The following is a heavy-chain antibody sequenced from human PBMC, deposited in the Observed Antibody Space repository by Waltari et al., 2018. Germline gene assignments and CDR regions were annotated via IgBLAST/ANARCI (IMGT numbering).Heavy chain of an antibody. CDR1: GFTFSSYG. J-gene: IGHJ6*02. D-gene: IGHD5-12*01. CDR3: AKDYGWLTADYYYGMDV. V-gene: IGHV3-30*18. Sequence: QVQLVESGGGVVQPGRSLRLSCAASGFTFSSYGMHWVRQAPGKGLEWVAVISYDGSNKYYADSVKGRFTISRDNSKNTLYLQMNSLRAEDTAVYYCAKDYGWLTADYYYGMDVWGQGTTVTVSS. CDR2: ISYDGSNK.